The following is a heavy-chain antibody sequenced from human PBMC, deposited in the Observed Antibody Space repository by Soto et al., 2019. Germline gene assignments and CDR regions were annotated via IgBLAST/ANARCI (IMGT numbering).Heavy chain of an antibody. CDR3: ARNPHGDFVGGGV. CDR1: GFSFSSFG. CDR2: IQPDGSHR. D-gene: IGHD2-21*01. V-gene: IGHV3-7*01. J-gene: IGHJ3*01. Sequence: EVQLVESGGGLFQPGGPLGLSFVAPGFSFSSFGLNGVRRAQGKGLEWWAIIQPDGSHRQYLDSVKGRFTISRDNVKNSLYLQMDGLGAEDTALYYCARNPHGDFVGGGVWGQGTLVTVSS.